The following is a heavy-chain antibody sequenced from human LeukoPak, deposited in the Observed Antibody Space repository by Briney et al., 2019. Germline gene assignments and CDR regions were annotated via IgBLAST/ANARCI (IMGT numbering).Heavy chain of an antibody. CDR1: GGSISSSSYY. CDR3: ARGRHSARDFDF. D-gene: IGHD1-26*01. V-gene: IGHV4-39*01. J-gene: IGHJ4*02. Sequence: SETLSFTCTVSGGSISSSSYYWGWIRQPPGKGLEWIGNIYYSGSTYYNPSLKSRVTISVDTSENQFSLKLSSVTAADTAVFYCARGRHSARDFDFWGQGTLVTVSS. CDR2: IYYSGST.